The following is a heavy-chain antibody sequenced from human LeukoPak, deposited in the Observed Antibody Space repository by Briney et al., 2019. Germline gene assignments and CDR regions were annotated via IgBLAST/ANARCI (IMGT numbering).Heavy chain of an antibody. CDR3: TRRAGDYSHPYDY. CDR2: IYTTGRT. D-gene: IGHD3-22*01. J-gene: IGHJ4*02. V-gene: IGHV3-53*01. CDR1: GFTVSSNS. Sequence: GGSLRLSCTVSGFTVSSNSMSWVRQAPGKGLEWVSFIYTTGRTHDSDSVKGRFTISRDSSKNTLYLQMNSLRAEDTAVYYCTRRAGDYSHPYDYWGQGTLVTVSS.